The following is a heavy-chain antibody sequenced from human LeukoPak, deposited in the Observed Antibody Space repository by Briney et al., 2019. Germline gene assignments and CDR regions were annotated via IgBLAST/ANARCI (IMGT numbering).Heavy chain of an antibody. J-gene: IGHJ4*02. D-gene: IGHD6-19*01. CDR1: GGTFSNYA. CDR2: IIPIFGTA. CDR3: AISSTGWYTYDQ. V-gene: IGHV1-69*05. Sequence: SVKVSCRASGGTFSNYAITWVRQAPGQGLEWMGGIIPIFGTANYAQKFQGRVTITTDESTSIVYTEVSSLKSEDTAAYYCAISSTGWYTYDQWGQGTLVTVSS.